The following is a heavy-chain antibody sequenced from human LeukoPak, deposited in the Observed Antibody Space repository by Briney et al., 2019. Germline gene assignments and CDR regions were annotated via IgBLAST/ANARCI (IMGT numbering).Heavy chain of an antibody. CDR2: IYTSGST. V-gene: IGHV4-4*09. J-gene: IGHJ4*02. CDR3: GRWAKFSGDLFDY. D-gene: IGHD2-21*02. Sequence: SETLSLTCTVSGGSISSYYWSWIRQPPGKGLEWIGYIYTSGSTNYNPSLKSRVTISVDTSKNQFSLKLSSVTAADTAVYYCGRWAKFSGDLFDYWGRGTLVTVP. CDR1: GGSISSYY.